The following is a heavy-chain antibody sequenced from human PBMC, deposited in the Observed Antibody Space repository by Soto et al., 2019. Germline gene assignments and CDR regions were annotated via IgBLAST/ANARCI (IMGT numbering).Heavy chain of an antibody. J-gene: IGHJ6*03. D-gene: IGHD2-2*01. CDR3: ATTRRGAVEGYYYYYYTDV. CDR2: MYYSGST. V-gene: IGHV4-31*03. CDR1: GGSISSGGYY. Sequence: QVQLHESGPGLVKPSQTLSLTCTVSGGSISSGGYYWSWIRQHPGKRLEWIGYMYYSGSTYYNPSLKSRVTMSEDPSKNPFSLKLSFVTAASTAMYYLATTRRGAVEGYYYYYYTDVWSKGTTVTFSS.